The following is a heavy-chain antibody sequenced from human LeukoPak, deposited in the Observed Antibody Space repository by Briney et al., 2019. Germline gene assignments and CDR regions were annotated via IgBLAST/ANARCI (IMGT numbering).Heavy chain of an antibody. V-gene: IGHV4-59*12. Sequence: PSETLSLTCTVSGGSISSYYWSWIRQPPGKGLEWIGYIYYSGSTYYNPSLKSRVTISVDTSKNQFSLKLSSVTAADTAVYYCARGRGDLLWFGELLLYWFDPWGQGTLVTVSS. CDR1: GGSISSYY. CDR2: IYYSGST. D-gene: IGHD3-10*01. CDR3: ARGRGDLLWFGELLLYWFDP. J-gene: IGHJ5*02.